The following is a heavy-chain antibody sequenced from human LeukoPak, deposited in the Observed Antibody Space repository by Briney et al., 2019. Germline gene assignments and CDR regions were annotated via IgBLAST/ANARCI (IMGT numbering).Heavy chain of an antibody. Sequence: SETLSLTCTVSGGYISSSSYYWSWIRQPPGKGLEWIGEINHSGSTNYNPSLKSRVTISVDTSKNQFSLKLSSVTAADTAVYYCARRRIVGATYWFDPWGQGTLVTVSS. CDR2: INHSGST. CDR1: GGYISSSSYY. V-gene: IGHV4-39*07. J-gene: IGHJ5*02. CDR3: ARRRIVGATYWFDP. D-gene: IGHD1-26*01.